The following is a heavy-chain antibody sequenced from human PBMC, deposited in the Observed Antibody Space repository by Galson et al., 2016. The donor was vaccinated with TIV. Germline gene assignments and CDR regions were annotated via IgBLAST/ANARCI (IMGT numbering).Heavy chain of an antibody. V-gene: IGHV3-23*01. CDR1: GSTFGVYV. J-gene: IGHJ4*02. CDR2: ISGSGGSV. CDR3: AKSGTNLIDY. D-gene: IGHD1-14*01. Sequence: SLRLSCAASGSTFGVYVMTWVRQAPGKGLEWMSNISGSGGSVSYADSVKGRFTISRDNSKNTLYLQMNGLRADDTAVYYCAKSGTNLIDYWGQGTLVSVFS.